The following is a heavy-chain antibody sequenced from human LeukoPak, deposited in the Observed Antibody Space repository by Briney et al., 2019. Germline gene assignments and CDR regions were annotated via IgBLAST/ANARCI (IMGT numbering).Heavy chain of an antibody. D-gene: IGHD3-22*01. CDR2: ISFDGTSK. V-gene: IGHV3-30-3*01. CDR1: GLTFRKFA. CDR3: ARGSTYYDSSGQVPFDY. J-gene: IGHJ4*02. Sequence: GGSLRLSCEVSGLTFRKFAMHWVRQAPGKGLEWVAVISFDGTSKIYADSVKGRFTISRDNVKNTLYLQMNSLRAEDTAIYYCARGSTYYDSSGQVPFDYWGQGTLVTVSS.